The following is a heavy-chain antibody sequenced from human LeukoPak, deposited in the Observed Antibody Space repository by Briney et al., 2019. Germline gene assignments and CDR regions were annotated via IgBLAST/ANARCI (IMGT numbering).Heavy chain of an antibody. J-gene: IGHJ4*02. D-gene: IGHD3-10*01. CDR2: IYSGGST. Sequence: PGGSLRLSFAASGFTVSSNYMSWVRQAPGKGLEWVSVIYSGGSTYYADSVKGRFTVSRDTSKNTLYLQMNSLRVEDTAVYYCARDRSYGSGSLDIDYWGQGTLVTVSS. CDR3: ARDRSYGSGSLDIDY. V-gene: IGHV3-53*01. CDR1: GFTVSSNY.